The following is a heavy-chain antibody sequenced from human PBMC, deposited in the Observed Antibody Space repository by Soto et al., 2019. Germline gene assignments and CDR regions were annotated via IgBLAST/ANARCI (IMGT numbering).Heavy chain of an antibody. J-gene: IGHJ6*02. CDR3: AREGVRGSGFFYYYYGMDV. CDR2: IYHSGST. CDR1: GYSISSGYY. Sequence: LSRPCAVSGYSISSGYYWCWIRQPPGKGLEWIGSIYHSGSTYYNPSLKSRVTISVDTSKNQFSLKLSSVTAADTAVYYCAREGVRGSGFFYYYYGMDVWGQGTTVTVSS. D-gene: IGHD3-3*01. V-gene: IGHV4-38-2*02.